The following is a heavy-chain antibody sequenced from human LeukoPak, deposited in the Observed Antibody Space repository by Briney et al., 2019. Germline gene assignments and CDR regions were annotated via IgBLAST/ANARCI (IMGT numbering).Heavy chain of an antibody. CDR3: ARGFSYGRLQTFDY. Sequence: SETLSLTCTVSGGSISSYYWSWIRQPAGKGLEWIGRIYTSGSTNYNPSLKSRVTMSVDTSKNQFSLKLSSVTAADTAVYYCARGFSYGRLQTFDYWGRGTLVTVSS. V-gene: IGHV4-4*07. CDR2: IYTSGST. CDR1: GGSISSYY. J-gene: IGHJ4*02. D-gene: IGHD5-18*01.